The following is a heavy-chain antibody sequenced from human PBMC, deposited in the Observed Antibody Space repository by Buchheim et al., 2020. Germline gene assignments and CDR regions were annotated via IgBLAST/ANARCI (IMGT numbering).Heavy chain of an antibody. CDR3: ARHRTVTGSSLSDY. V-gene: IGHV4-39*01. D-gene: IGHD1-26*01. J-gene: IGHJ4*02. CDR1: GGSISSGSYY. CDR2: IGHTGDT. Sequence: QLQLQESGPGLVKPSETLSLTCTVSGGSISSGSYYWGWLRPSPGKGLGLIAIIGHTGDTYYNPSLQSRVTISVDTSKNHFSQKLSSVTAADTAGYYCARHRTVTGSSLSDYWGKGTL.